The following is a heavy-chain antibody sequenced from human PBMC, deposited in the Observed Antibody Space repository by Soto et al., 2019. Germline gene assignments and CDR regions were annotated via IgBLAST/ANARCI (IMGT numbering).Heavy chain of an antibody. CDR3: ARGYFDWLLRDPGACDI. J-gene: IGHJ3*02. CDR1: GFTFSSYG. Sequence: QVQLVESGGGVVQPGRSLRLSCAASGFTFSSYGMHWVRQAPGKGLEWVAVIWHDGSNKYYVDSVKGRFTISRDNSKNTLYLQMNSLRAEDTAGYYWARGYFDWLLRDPGACDIWGQGTMVTVSP. V-gene: IGHV3-33*01. CDR2: IWHDGSNK. D-gene: IGHD3-9*01.